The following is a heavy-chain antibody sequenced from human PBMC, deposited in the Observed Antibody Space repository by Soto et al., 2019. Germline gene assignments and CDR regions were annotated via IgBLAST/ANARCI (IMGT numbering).Heavy chain of an antibody. D-gene: IGHD2-2*01. CDR1: GFTFSSYA. CDR2: ISYNGSNK. J-gene: IGHJ6*02. Sequence: GGSLRLSCAASGFTFSSYAMHWVRQAPGKGLEWVAVISYNGSNKYYADSVKGRFTISRDNSKNTLYMQMNSLRAEDTAVYYWVPCYFSSAESFFDYYAMDVWGQGTTVTVSS. CDR3: VPCYFSSAESFFDYYAMDV. V-gene: IGHV3-30-3*01.